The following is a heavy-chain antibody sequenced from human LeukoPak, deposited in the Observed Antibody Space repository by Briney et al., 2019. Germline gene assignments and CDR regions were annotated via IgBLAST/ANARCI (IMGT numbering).Heavy chain of an antibody. Sequence: GRSLRLSCAASGFTFSTSGMHWVRQPPGKGLEWVALISYDGTNKYYADSVKGRFTISRDNSNNTLYVQMNSLRAEDTAVYYCAIVAYEDYGVSPLHYWGQGTLVTV. V-gene: IGHV3-30*03. J-gene: IGHJ4*02. D-gene: IGHD4-17*01. CDR1: GFTFSTSG. CDR3: AIVAYEDYGVSPLHY. CDR2: ISYDGTNK.